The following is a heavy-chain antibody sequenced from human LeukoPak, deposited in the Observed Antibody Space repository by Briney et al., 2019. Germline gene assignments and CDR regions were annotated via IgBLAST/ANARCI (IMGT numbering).Heavy chain of an antibody. CDR3: ARDRKSIAAAGRRWGLDY. D-gene: IGHD6-13*01. CDR2: IIPIFGTA. Sequence: GASVKVSCKASGGTFSSYAISWVRQAPGQGLEWMGGIIPIFGTANYAQKFQGRVTITADESTSTAYMELSSLRSEDTAVYYCARDRKSIAAAGRRWGLDYWGQGTLVTVSS. V-gene: IGHV1-69*13. J-gene: IGHJ4*02. CDR1: GGTFSSYA.